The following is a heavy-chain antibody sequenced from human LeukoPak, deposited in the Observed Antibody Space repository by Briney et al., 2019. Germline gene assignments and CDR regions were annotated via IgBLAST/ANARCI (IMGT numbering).Heavy chain of an antibody. Sequence: GGSPRLSCGASGFTFSSYWMSWVRQAPGKGREWVANIKQDGSEKYYVDSVKGRFTISRDNAQNSLYLQMDSLRAEDTAVYYCARVRRPYYFDYWGQGTLVTVSS. J-gene: IGHJ4*02. CDR1: GFTFSSYW. V-gene: IGHV3-7*01. CDR2: IKQDGSEK. CDR3: ARVRRPYYFDY.